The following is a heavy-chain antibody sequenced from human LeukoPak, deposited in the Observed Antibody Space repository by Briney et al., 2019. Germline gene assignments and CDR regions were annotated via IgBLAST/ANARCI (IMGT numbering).Heavy chain of an antibody. CDR3: AGSYYDSSGYFWFGP. V-gene: IGHV1-69*05. J-gene: IGHJ5*02. CDR1: GGTFSSYA. D-gene: IGHD3-22*01. CDR2: IIPIFGTA. Sequence: SVKVSCKASGGTFSSYAISWVRQAPGQGLEWMGRIIPIFGTANYAQKFQGRVTITTDESTSTAYMELSSLRFEDTAVYYCAGSYYDSSGYFWFGPWGQGTLVTVSS.